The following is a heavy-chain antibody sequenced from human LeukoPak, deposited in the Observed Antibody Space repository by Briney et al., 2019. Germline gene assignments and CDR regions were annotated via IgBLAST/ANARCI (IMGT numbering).Heavy chain of an antibody. CDR2: IIPIFGTA. Sequence: EASVKVSCKASGGTFSSYAISWVRQAPGQGLEWMGGIIPIFGTANYAQKFQGRVTVTADESTSTAYMELSSLRPEDTAVYYCARWQQQAWFDPWGQGTLVTVSS. D-gene: IGHD6-13*01. V-gene: IGHV1-69*13. CDR1: GGTFSSYA. CDR3: ARWQQQAWFDP. J-gene: IGHJ5*02.